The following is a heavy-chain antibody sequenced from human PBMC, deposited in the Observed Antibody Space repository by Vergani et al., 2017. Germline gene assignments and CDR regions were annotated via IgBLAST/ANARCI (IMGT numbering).Heavy chain of an antibody. Sequence: EVQLLESGGGLVQPGGSLRLSCAASGFTFSSYAMSWVRQAPGKGLEWVSAISGSGGSTYYADSVKGRFTISRDNSKNTLYLQMNSLRSEDTAVYYCAKIPHVDWLLLTILFDYWGQGTLVTVSS. CDR3: AKIPHVDWLLLTILFDY. J-gene: IGHJ4*02. CDR1: GFTFSSYA. CDR2: ISGSGGST. D-gene: IGHD3-9*01. V-gene: IGHV3-23*01.